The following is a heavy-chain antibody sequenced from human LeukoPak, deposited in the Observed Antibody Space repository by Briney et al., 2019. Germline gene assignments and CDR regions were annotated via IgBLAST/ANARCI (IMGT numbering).Heavy chain of an antibody. D-gene: IGHD2-15*01. J-gene: IGHJ4*02. CDR1: GFTFSSYA. V-gene: IGHV3-23*01. CDR2: ISGSGGST. CDR3: AKEPSCSGGSCYYFDY. Sequence: GGFLRLSCAASGFTFSSYAMSWVRQAPGKGLEWVSAISGSGGSTYYADSVKGRFTISKDNSKNTLDLQMNSLRAEDTAIYYCAKEPSCSGGSCYYFDYWGQGTLVTVSS.